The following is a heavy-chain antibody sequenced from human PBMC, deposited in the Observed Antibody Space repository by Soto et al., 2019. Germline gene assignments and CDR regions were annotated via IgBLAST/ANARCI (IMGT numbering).Heavy chain of an antibody. Sequence: AVKVSCKASGGTFSSYAISWVRQAPGQGLEWMGGIIPIFGTANYAQKFQGRVTITADESTSTAYMELSSLRSEDTAVYYCARDKKVRGYFDYWGQGTLVTVSS. D-gene: IGHD6-13*01. J-gene: IGHJ4*02. V-gene: IGHV1-69*13. CDR2: IIPIFGTA. CDR3: ARDKKVRGYFDY. CDR1: GGTFSSYA.